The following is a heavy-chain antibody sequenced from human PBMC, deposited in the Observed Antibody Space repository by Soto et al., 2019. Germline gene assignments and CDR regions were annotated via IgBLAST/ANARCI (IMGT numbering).Heavy chain of an antibody. V-gene: IGHV3-33*01. CDR3: ARADCTGAYCYSWPFNYGVDV. CDR1: GFTFDTYG. J-gene: IGHJ6*02. D-gene: IGHD2-15*01. CDR2: IWYDGSNK. Sequence: GGSLRLSCTTSGFTFDTYGMHWVRQAPGKGLEWVAIIWYDGSNKYYTDSVKGRFTISRDNSKNTLYLQMNSLRAEDTAVYYCARADCTGAYCYSWPFNYGVDVWGQGTTVTVSS.